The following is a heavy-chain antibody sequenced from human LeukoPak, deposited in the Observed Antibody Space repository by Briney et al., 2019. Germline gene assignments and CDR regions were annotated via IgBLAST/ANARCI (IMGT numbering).Heavy chain of an antibody. V-gene: IGHV1-18*01. CDR2: ISAYNGNT. CDR1: GYTFTSYG. CDR3: ARDYPYYYDSSGYYQPFDY. D-gene: IGHD3-22*01. Sequence: ASVKVSCKASGYTFTSYGISWVRQAPGQGLEWMGWISAYNGNTNYAQKLQGRVTMTTDTSTSTAYMGLRSLRSDDTAVYYCARDYPYYYDSSGYYQPFDYWGQGTLVTVSS. J-gene: IGHJ4*02.